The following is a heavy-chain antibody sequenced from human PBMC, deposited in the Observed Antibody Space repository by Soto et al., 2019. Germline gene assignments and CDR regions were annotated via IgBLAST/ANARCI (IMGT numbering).Heavy chain of an antibody. CDR1: GYTFTSYG. Sequence: QVQLVQSGAEVKKPGASVKVSCKASGYTFTSYGFSWVRQGPGQGLAWMGWISAYNGNTNYAQKVQGRVTMTTDTSTRTAYIELRSLRSDDTAVYYCASFSIAAADPYGMDVWGQGPTVTVSS. D-gene: IGHD6-13*01. CDR2: ISAYNGNT. CDR3: ASFSIAAADPYGMDV. V-gene: IGHV1-18*01. J-gene: IGHJ6*02.